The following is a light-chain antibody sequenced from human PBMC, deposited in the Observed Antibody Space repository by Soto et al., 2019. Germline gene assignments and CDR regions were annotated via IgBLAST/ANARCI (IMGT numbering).Light chain of an antibody. V-gene: IGKV3-11*01. J-gene: IGKJ1*01. Sequence: EIVLTQSPATLSLSPGERATLSCRASQSVGTYLAWYQQKPGQAPRLLIYDASNRATGIPARFSGSGSGTEFTLTISSLEAEDFAVYYCQQRSNWRATWTFGKGTKVEIK. CDR3: QQRSNWRATWT. CDR1: QSVGTY. CDR2: DAS.